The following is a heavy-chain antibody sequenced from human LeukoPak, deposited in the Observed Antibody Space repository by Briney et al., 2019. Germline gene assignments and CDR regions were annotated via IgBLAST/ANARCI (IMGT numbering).Heavy chain of an antibody. CDR3: ARDRAMTPVGAFDI. CDR2: KDYSGST. D-gene: IGHD2-2*01. J-gene: IGHJ3*02. V-gene: IGHV4-59*01. CDR1: GGSISRYY. Sequence: TPSETLSLTCTVSGGSISRYYWSWIRQPPGKGLEWIGYKDYSGSTNYNRSLKSRVTISVDTSKNQFSLKLSSVTAADTAVYYCARDRAMTPVGAFDIWGQGTMVTVSS.